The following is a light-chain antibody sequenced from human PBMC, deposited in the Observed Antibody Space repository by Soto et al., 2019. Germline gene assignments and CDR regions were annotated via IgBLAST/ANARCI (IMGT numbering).Light chain of an antibody. CDR1: SSDVGSYNL. J-gene: IGLJ2*01. V-gene: IGLV2-23*01. CDR3: SSYAGSTTYVV. CDR2: EDT. Sequence: HSALTQPASVSGSPGQSITISCTGTSSDVGSYNLVSWYQQHPGKAPKLMIYEDTERPSGVSNRFSGSKSGNTASLTISGLQAEDEADYYCSSYAGSTTYVVFGGGTMVTVL.